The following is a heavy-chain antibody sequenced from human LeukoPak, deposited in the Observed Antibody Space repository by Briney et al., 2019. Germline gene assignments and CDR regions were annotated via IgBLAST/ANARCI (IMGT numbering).Heavy chain of an antibody. D-gene: IGHD6-13*01. Sequence: PGGSLRHSCAASGFTFSSYRMNWVRQAPGKGLVWVSSINMHGNTITHASSVKGRFTISRANAKTSLYLQMNSLRAEETAVYYCARDSHSISWYTEFDYWGQGTLVTVSS. J-gene: IGHJ4*02. CDR1: GFTFSSYR. CDR2: INMHGNTI. CDR3: ARDSHSISWYTEFDY. V-gene: IGHV3-21*01.